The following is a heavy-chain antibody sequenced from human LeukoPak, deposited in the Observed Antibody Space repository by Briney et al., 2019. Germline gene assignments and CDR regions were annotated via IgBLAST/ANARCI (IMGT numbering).Heavy chain of an antibody. Sequence: GGSLRVSCAASGFTFNNYGMSWVRQAPGMGLEWVSTITGSGDSTYYADSVKGRFIISRDNSKNTLYLQMNSLRAEDTAVYYCARGLGRLRLGELSPIDYWGQGTLVTVSS. J-gene: IGHJ4*02. CDR2: ITGSGDST. CDR1: GFTFNNYG. V-gene: IGHV3-23*01. D-gene: IGHD3-16*02. CDR3: ARGLGRLRLGELSPIDY.